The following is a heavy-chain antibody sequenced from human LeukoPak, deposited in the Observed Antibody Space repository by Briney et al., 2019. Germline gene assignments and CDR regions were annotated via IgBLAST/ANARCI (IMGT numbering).Heavy chain of an antibody. CDR2: IGTAGDT. J-gene: IGHJ4*02. CDR3: ASGYSSSWPLGY. CDR1: GFTFSSYD. V-gene: IGHV3-13*01. D-gene: IGHD6-13*01. Sequence: PGGSLRLSCAASGFTFSSYDMHWVRQATGKGLEWVSAIGTAGDTYYPGSVKGRFTISRENAKNSLYLQMNSLRAGDTAVYYCASGYSSSWPLGYWGQGTLVTVSS.